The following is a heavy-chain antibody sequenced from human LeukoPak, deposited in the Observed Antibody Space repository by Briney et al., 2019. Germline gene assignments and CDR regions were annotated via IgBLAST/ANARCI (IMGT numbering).Heavy chain of an antibody. J-gene: IGHJ4*02. CDR2: ISGYNGNT. CDR1: GYKMTSHG. Sequence: ASVKVSCKASGYKMTSHGITWVRQAPGQGLEWVGWISGYNGNTEYAQKFQDRVTMTTDTSANTAYFELRSLRSDDTAVYYCTRARGYYESSGYYYPWGDFDYWGPGTQVTVSS. CDR3: TRARGYYESSGYYYPWGDFDY. V-gene: IGHV1-18*01. D-gene: IGHD3-22*01.